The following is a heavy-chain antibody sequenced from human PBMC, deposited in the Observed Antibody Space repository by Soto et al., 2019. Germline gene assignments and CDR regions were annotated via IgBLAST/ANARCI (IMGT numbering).Heavy chain of an antibody. CDR3: AREGSSSSEYFQH. CDR1: GYSFTVYN. Sequence: QVLLVQSGAEVKKPGASVKVSCKASGYSFTVYNMHWVRQAPGQGLEWMGWINPNSGGANYAQKFQDRVTMTRDTSITTAYMELSRLTSDDTAVYYCAREGSSSSEYFQHWGQGTLVTVSS. D-gene: IGHD6-6*01. CDR2: INPNSGGA. V-gene: IGHV1-2*02. J-gene: IGHJ1*01.